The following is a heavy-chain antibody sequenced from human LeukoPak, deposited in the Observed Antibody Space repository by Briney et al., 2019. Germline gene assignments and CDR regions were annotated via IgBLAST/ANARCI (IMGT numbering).Heavy chain of an antibody. V-gene: IGHV1-18*01. CDR2: ISTYNGNT. D-gene: IGHD2-15*01. Sequence: ASVKVSCRASGYTFTTYGISWVRQAPGQGVERMGWISTYNGNTNYAQKVQGRVTMTTDTSTSTAYMELRTLRSDDTAVYDCARVRGVVEAAHSWFDPWGQGTLVTVSS. CDR1: GYTFTTYG. CDR3: ARVRGVVEAAHSWFDP. J-gene: IGHJ5*02.